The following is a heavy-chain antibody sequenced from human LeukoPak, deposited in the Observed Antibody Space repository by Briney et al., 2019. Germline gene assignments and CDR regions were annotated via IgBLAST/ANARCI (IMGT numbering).Heavy chain of an antibody. Sequence: GGSLRLSCAASGFRFSDYNMNWVRQVPGKGLEWVSYIQSVSLTIYYLDSVKGRFTISRDNAKNSLFLQMNSLRVEDTAVYYCARGLDDYNGLPPFFQHWGQGTLVTVSS. J-gene: IGHJ1*01. CDR1: GFRFSDYN. D-gene: IGHD5-24*01. CDR3: ARGLDDYNGLPPFFQH. V-gene: IGHV3-48*04. CDR2: IQSVSLTI.